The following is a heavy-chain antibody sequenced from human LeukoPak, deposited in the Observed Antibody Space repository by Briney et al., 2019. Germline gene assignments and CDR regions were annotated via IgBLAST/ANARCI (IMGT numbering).Heavy chain of an antibody. CDR2: ISSSGSTI. CDR3: ARVRFGDLYYYYGMDV. D-gene: IGHD3-10*01. V-gene: IGHV3-48*03. J-gene: IGHJ6*02. CDR1: GFTFSSYE. Sequence: GGSLRLSCAASGFTFSSYEMNWVRQAPGKGLEWVSYISSSGSTIYYADSVKGRFTISRDNAKNSLYLRMNSLRAEDTAVYYCARVRFGDLYYYYGMDVWGQGTTVTVSS.